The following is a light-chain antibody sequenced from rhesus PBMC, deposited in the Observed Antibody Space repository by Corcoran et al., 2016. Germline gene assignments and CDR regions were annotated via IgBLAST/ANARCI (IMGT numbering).Light chain of an antibody. Sequence: EIVMTQSPATLSLSPGERATLSCRASQSVSSYVAWYPPKPEQAPRLLIYGASIRATGLPDRFRGRGSGTDFTLIISSLEPEDVGVYYCQQYNNWNSFGQGTKVEIK. CDR1: QSVSSY. CDR3: QQYNNWNS. J-gene: IGKJ2*01. V-gene: IGKV3S9*01. CDR2: GAS.